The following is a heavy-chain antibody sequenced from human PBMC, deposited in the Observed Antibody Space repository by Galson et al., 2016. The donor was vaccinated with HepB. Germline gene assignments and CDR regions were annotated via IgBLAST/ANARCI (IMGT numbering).Heavy chain of an antibody. CDR2: IYHSGSS. J-gene: IGHJ4*02. V-gene: IGHV4-38-2*02. D-gene: IGHD4-17*01. Sequence: LSLTCSVSTFSITTGYYWGWIRQPPGKGLEWIGSIYHSGSSDYNVSLKSRVTISVDTSKDQFSLKLTSVTAADTAVYFCAREDYVSCYFDYWGQGILVTVSS. CDR3: AREDYVSCYFDY. CDR1: TFSITTGYY.